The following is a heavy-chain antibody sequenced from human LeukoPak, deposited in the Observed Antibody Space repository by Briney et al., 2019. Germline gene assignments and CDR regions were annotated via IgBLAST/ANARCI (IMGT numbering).Heavy chain of an antibody. CDR3: ARGPTPYGDSWVPRTVDNWFDP. CDR2: ISAYNDNT. J-gene: IGHJ5*02. D-gene: IGHD4-17*01. Sequence: ASVKVSCKASGYIFSSYGISWVRQAPGQGLEWMGWISAYNDNTSYAQKFQGRSTMTTDTSTSTAYMELRGLRSDDTAVYYCARGPTPYGDSWVPRTVDNWFDPWGQGTLVTVSS. V-gene: IGHV1-18*01. CDR1: GYIFSSYG.